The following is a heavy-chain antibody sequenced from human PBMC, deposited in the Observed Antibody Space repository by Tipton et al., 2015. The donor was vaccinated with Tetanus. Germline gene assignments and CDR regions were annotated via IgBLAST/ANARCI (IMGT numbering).Heavy chain of an antibody. V-gene: IGHV4-34*01. CDR3: ARGIWFGPGPKFYFDS. CDR1: GGSSSGYY. Sequence: TLSLTCAVYGGSSSGYYWSWLRQPPGKGLEWIGEINHSGSTNYNPSLKSRVTISEDTSKNQFSLKLNSVTAADTAVYYCARGIWFGPGPKFYFDSWGQGTLVAVSP. CDR2: INHSGST. J-gene: IGHJ4*02. D-gene: IGHD3-10*01.